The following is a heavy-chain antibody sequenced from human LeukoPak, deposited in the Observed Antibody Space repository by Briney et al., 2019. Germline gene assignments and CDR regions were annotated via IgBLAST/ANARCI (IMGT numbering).Heavy chain of an antibody. D-gene: IGHD3-9*01. CDR1: GFTFSSYG. J-gene: IGHJ4*02. CDR2: IRYDGSNK. Sequence: GGSLRLSCAASGFTFSSYGMHWVRQAPGKGLEWVAFIRYDGSNKYYADSVKGRFTISRDNSKNTLYLQMNSLRAEDTAVYYCVKEGYYDILTGYYDPYYFDYWGQGTLVTVSS. CDR3: VKEGYYDILTGYYDPYYFDY. V-gene: IGHV3-30*02.